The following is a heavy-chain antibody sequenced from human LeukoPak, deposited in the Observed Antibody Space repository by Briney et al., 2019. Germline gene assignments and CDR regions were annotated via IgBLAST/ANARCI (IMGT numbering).Heavy chain of an antibody. CDR3: GGGCSSTSCYPHGFDY. CDR2: IKQDGSEK. Sequence: QPGGSLRLSCAASGFTFSSYWMSWVRQAPGKGLGWVANIKQDGSEKYYVDSVKGRFTISRDNAKNSLYLQMNSLRAEDTAVYYCGGGCSSTSCYPHGFDYWGQGTLVTVSS. J-gene: IGHJ4*02. V-gene: IGHV3-7*01. CDR1: GFTFSSYW. D-gene: IGHD2-2*01.